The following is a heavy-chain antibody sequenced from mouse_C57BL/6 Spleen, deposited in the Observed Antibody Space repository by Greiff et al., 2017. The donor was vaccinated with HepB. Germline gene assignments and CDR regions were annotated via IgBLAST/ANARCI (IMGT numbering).Heavy chain of an antibody. D-gene: IGHD3-3*01. J-gene: IGHJ3*01. CDR3: AKEGLGY. V-gene: IGHV5-6*01. CDR1: GFTFSSYG. Sequence: DVHLVESGGDLVKPGGSLKLSCAASGFTFSSYGMSWVRQTPDKRLEWVATISSGGSYTYYPDSVKGRFTISRDNAKNTLYLQMSSLKSEDTAMYYCAKEGLGYWGQGTLVTVSA. CDR2: ISSGGSYT.